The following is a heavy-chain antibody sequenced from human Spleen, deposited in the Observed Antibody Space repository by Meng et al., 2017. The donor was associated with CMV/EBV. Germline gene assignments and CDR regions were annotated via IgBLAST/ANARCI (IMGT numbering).Heavy chain of an antibody. J-gene: IGHJ2*01. CDR3: ARTECARSSTSCYRGHFDF. V-gene: IGHV3-30*02. CDR1: GFTFSSYG. D-gene: IGHD2-2*01. CDR2: IRYDGSNE. Sequence: LSLTCAASGFTFSSYGMHWVRQAPGKGLEWVAFIRYDGSNEYYADSVKGRFTISRDNSKNTLYLQMNSLRAEDTAVYYCARTECARSSTSCYRGHFDFWGRGTLVTVSS.